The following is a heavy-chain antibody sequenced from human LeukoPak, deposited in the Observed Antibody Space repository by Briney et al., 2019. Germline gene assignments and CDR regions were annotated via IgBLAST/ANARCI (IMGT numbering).Heavy chain of an antibody. CDR1: GYTFTVHY. CDR3: ARAQTSGWYFTHYYYYMDV. D-gene: IGHD6-19*01. CDR2: VSPFNGAT. Sequence: ASVTVSCKASGYTFTVHYIHWLRQAPGQGLEWMGWVSPFNGATKYAQKFQGRVTMTRDTSISTAYIELNSLRSDDTAVYYCARAQTSGWYFTHYYYYMDVWGKGTTVTISS. V-gene: IGHV1-2*02. J-gene: IGHJ6*03.